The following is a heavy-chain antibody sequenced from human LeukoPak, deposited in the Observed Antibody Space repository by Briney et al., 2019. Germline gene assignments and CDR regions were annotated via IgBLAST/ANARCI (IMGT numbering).Heavy chain of an antibody. CDR3: ARVTYDYGDYDAYYFDY. CDR1: GGSISSYY. J-gene: IGHJ4*02. Sequence: SETLSLTCTVSGGSISSYYWSWIRQPPGKGLEWIGYIYYSGSTNYNPSLKSRVTISVDTSKNQFSLKLSSVTAADTAVYYCARVTYDYGDYDAYYFDYWGQGILVTVSS. D-gene: IGHD4-17*01. CDR2: IYYSGST. V-gene: IGHV4-59*01.